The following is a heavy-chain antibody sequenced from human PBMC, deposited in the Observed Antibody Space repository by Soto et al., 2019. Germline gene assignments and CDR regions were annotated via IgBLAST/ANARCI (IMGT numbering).Heavy chain of an antibody. CDR1: GYSLASYW. J-gene: IGHJ6*02. CDR3: ARTRSFTLGFYYDGMDV. Sequence: LGESLKISCQGPGYSLASYWIGWVRQMPGKDLERMGIIYPGDSDTRYSPSFQGQVAISADKSLRTAYLQWTSLKASDTALYYCARTRSFTLGFYYDGMDVWGQGTTVTVS. CDR2: IYPGDSDT. V-gene: IGHV5-51*01. D-gene: IGHD6-6*01.